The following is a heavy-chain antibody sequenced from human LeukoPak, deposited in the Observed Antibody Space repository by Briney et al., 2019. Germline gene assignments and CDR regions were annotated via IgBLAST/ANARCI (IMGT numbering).Heavy chain of an antibody. J-gene: IGHJ6*02. CDR1: GFTFSSYW. CDR3: AREILDYGMDV. Sequence: TGESLRLSCAASGFTFSSYWMHWVRHAPGKGLVWVSRINSDGSSTSYADSVKGRFTISRDNAKNTLYLQMNSLRAEDTAVYYCAREILDYGMDVWGQGTTVTVSS. CDR2: INSDGSST. V-gene: IGHV3-74*01.